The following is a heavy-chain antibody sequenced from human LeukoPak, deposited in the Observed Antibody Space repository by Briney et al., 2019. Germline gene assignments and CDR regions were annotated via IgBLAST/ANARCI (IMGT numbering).Heavy chain of an antibody. D-gene: IGHD6-19*01. CDR1: GFTFSSYG. J-gene: IGHJ4*02. CDR3: AKAEVAGPGDYFDY. Sequence: GGSLRLSCAASGFTFSSYGMHWVRQAPGKGLEWVAVISYDGSNKYYADSVKGRFTISRDNSKNTLYLQMNSLKADDTAVYYCAKAEVAGPGDYFDYWGQGTLVTVSS. CDR2: ISYDGSNK. V-gene: IGHV3-30*18.